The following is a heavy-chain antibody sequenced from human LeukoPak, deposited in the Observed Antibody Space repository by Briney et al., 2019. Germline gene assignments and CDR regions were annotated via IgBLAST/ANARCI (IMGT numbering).Heavy chain of an antibody. CDR2: IRYDGSNK. J-gene: IGHJ4*02. CDR3: TLVVSAVY. V-gene: IGHV3-30*02. CDR1: GFTFSAYW. Sequence: PGGSLRLSCAASGFTFSAYWMTWVRQAPGKGLEWVAFIRYDGSNKYYADSVKGRFTISRDNSKNTLYLQMNSLRAEDTAVYYCTLVVSAVYWGQGTLVTVSS. D-gene: IGHD2-21*01.